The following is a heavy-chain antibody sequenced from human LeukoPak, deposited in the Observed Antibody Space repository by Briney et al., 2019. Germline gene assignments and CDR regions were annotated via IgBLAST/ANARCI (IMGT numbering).Heavy chain of an antibody. V-gene: IGHV1-46*01. J-gene: IGHJ4*02. CDR1: GYTFTSYY. D-gene: IGHD2-2*01. Sequence: ASVKVSCTASGYTFTSYYMHWVRQAPGQGLEWMGIINPSGGSTSYAQKFQGRVTMTRDTSTSTVYMELSSLRSEDTAVYYCARNAFDCSSTSCPSHFDYWGQGTLVTVSS. CDR2: INPSGGST. CDR3: ARNAFDCSSTSCPSHFDY.